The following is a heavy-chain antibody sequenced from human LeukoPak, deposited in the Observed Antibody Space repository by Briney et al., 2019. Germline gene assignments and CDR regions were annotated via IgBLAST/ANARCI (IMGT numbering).Heavy chain of an antibody. CDR1: GFTFSSYS. V-gene: IGHV3-21*04. CDR3: AKDSQVFAY. CDR2: ISSSSSYI. D-gene: IGHD3-16*01. J-gene: IGHJ3*01. Sequence: GGSLRLSCAASGFTFSSYSMNWVRQAPGKGLEWVSSISSSSSYIYYANSVKGRFTISRDNFKNTLYLQMNSLRAEDTAIYYCAKDSQVFAYWGQGTMVTVSS.